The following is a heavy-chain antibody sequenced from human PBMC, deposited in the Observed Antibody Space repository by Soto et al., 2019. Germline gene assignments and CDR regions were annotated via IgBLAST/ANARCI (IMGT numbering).Heavy chain of an antibody. J-gene: IGHJ4*02. Sequence: QITLKESGPTLVKPTQTLTLTCSFSGFSLSIIEVGVAWIRQPPGKALEWLALIYWDDNKHYSPSLKCRATITKDTSKNQVDLTMTNMDPVDTATYYCAHMRSGGDICGWHNYYLEYLGQGTLVTVAS. CDR3: AHMRSGGDICGWHNYYLEY. CDR1: GFSLSIIEVG. V-gene: IGHV2-5*02. CDR2: IYWDDNK. D-gene: IGHD6-19*01.